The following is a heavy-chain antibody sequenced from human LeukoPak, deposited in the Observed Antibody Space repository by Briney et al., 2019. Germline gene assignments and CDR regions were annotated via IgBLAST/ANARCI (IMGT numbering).Heavy chain of an antibody. D-gene: IGHD3-10*01. CDR1: GFTVSTNF. V-gene: IGHV3-53*01. CDR3: ARDRDFYGSGTHSYFDY. Sequence: GGSLRLSCVVSGFTVSTNFMSCVRQAPGKGLEWVSVIYSGGETDYADSVKGRFIMSRDNSKNTLSLQMNSLSAGDTAKYYCARDRDFYGSGTHSYFDYWGQGTLVTVSS. CDR2: IYSGGET. J-gene: IGHJ4*02.